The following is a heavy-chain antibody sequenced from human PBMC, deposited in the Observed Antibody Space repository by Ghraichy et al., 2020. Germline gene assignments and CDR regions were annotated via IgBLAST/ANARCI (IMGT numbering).Heavy chain of an antibody. CDR2: IYYSGST. V-gene: IGHV4-59*01. CDR3: ARAGSGPEWLVFRY. CDR1: GGSINTYY. D-gene: IGHD6-19*01. Sequence: SETLSLTCTVSGGSINTYYWRWIRQPPGKGLEWIGYIYYSGSTDYNPSLESRVTISVDTSKNQFSLKLSSVTAADTAVHYCARAGSGPEWLVFRYWGQGTLVTVSS. J-gene: IGHJ4*02.